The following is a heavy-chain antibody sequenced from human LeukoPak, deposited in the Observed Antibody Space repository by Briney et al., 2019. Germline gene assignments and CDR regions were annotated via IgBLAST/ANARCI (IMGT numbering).Heavy chain of an antibody. CDR2: ISGSGGNT. D-gene: IGHD3-9*01. CDR1: GFTFRSYT. J-gene: IGHJ3*02. Sequence: GGSLRLSCAASGFTFRSYTMSWVRQAPGKGLEWVSVISGSGGNTYYADPVKGRFTISRDNSKNTLYMQMNSLRAEDTAVYYCAKIIYDILTGYYTSEVAFDIWGQGTMVTVSS. V-gene: IGHV3-23*01. CDR3: AKIIYDILTGYYTSEVAFDI.